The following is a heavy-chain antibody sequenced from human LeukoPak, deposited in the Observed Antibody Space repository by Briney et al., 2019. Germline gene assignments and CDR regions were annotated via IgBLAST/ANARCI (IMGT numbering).Heavy chain of an antibody. V-gene: IGHV3-48*04. J-gene: IGHJ4*02. CDR3: ARDNIAAAGSLDY. CDR2: ISSSGSII. D-gene: IGHD6-13*01. Sequence: GGSLRLSCAASGFTFSSYSMNWVRQAPGKGLEWVSYISSSGSIIYYADSVKGRFTISRDNAKNSLYLQMNSLRAEDTAVYYCARDNIAAAGSLDYWGQGTLVTVSS. CDR1: GFTFSSYS.